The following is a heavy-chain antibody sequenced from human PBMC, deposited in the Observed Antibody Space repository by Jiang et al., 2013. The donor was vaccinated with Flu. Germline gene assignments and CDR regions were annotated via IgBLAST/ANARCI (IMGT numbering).Heavy chain of an antibody. Sequence: GKALEWLALIYWDNDKRYSPSLRSRLTITKDTSENQVVLTMTNMGPLDTATYYCARSVFAPSWFDPWGQGTLVTVSS. V-gene: IGHV2-5*02. CDR3: ARSVFAPSWFDP. J-gene: IGHJ5*02. CDR2: IYWDNDK.